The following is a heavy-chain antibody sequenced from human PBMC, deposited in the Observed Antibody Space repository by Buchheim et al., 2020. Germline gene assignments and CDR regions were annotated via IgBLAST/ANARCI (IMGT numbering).Heavy chain of an antibody. CDR2: ISYDGSNK. J-gene: IGHJ4*02. CDR1: GFTFSSYG. CDR3: AKDHPRAFDY. Sequence: QVQLVESGGGVVQPGRSLRLSCAASGFTFSSYGMHWVRQAPGKGLEWVAVISYDGSNKYYADSVKGRFTISRDNSKTTLYLQTNSLRAEDTAVYYCAKDHPRAFDYWGQGTL. V-gene: IGHV3-30*18.